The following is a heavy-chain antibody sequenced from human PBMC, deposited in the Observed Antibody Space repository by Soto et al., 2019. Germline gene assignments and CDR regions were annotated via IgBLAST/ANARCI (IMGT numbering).Heavy chain of an antibody. V-gene: IGHV3-74*01. Sequence: EVQLVESGGGLVQPGGSLRLSCATSGFTFSSYWMHWVRQGPGKGLEWVARINGDGDNITSADTVQGRFTISRDNAINTINLQMNSLRVEDTAVYYGARRQFRFFTPGYMDVWGKGTTVIVSS. CDR3: ARRQFRFFTPGYMDV. CDR2: INGDGDNI. CDR1: GFTFSSYW. D-gene: IGHD3-3*01. J-gene: IGHJ6*03.